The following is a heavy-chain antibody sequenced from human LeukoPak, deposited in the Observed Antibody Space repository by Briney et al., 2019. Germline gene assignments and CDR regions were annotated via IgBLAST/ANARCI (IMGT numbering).Heavy chain of an antibody. V-gene: IGHV4-39*01. Sequence: TSSETLSLTCTVSGGSISSSSYYWGWIRRPPGKGLEWIGSIYYSGSTYYNPSLKSRVTISVDTSKNQFSLKLSSVTAADTAVYYCARHSHGRYCSSTSCYEFDYWGQGTLVTVSS. CDR2: IYYSGST. D-gene: IGHD2-2*01. J-gene: IGHJ4*02. CDR3: ARHSHGRYCSSTSCYEFDY. CDR1: GGSISSSSYY.